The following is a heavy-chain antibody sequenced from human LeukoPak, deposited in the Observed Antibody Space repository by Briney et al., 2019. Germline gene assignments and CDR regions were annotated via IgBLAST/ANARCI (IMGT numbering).Heavy chain of an antibody. CDR1: GFTFDDYA. CDR3: ATSDYYGSERGGVSPSEY. J-gene: IGHJ4*02. Sequence: GGSLRLSCAASGFTFDDYAMHWVRQAPGKGPEWVATVLQDGRAKQYVDSVKGRFTISRDDAKNSLFLQMDALRVEDTALYYCATSDYYGSERGGVSPSEYWGQGTLVTVSS. D-gene: IGHD3-10*01. V-gene: IGHV3-7*01. CDR2: VLQDGRAK.